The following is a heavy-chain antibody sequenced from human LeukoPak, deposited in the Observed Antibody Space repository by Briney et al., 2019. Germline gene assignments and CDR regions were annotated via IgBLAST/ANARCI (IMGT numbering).Heavy chain of an antibody. CDR2: ISAYNGNT. CDR1: GYTFTSYG. Sequence: ASVKVSCKASGYTFTSYGISWVRQAPGQGLEWMGWISAYNGNTNYAQKLQGRVTMTTDTSTSTAYMGLRSLRSDDTAVYYCARDIVVVPAAGAYGMDVWGQGTTVTVSS. V-gene: IGHV1-18*01. CDR3: ARDIVVVPAAGAYGMDV. J-gene: IGHJ6*02. D-gene: IGHD2-2*01.